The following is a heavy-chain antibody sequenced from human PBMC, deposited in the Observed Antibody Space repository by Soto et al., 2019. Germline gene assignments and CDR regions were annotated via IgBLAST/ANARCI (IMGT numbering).Heavy chain of an antibody. CDR3: ARGDTESPADS. CDR2: INSNSGGT. D-gene: IGHD2-8*02. J-gene: IGHJ4*02. CDR1: GYTFTGYF. V-gene: IGHV1-2*02. Sequence: GASVKVSCKASGYTFTGYFMHWVRQAPGQGLEWMGWINSNSGGTTYAQNFQGRVTMTRDTSIKTAYMELSSLRSDDTAVYYCARGDTESPADSWGQGTLVTVSS.